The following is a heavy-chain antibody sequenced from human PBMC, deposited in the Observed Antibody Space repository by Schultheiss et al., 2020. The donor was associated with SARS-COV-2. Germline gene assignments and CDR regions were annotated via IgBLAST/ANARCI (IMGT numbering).Heavy chain of an antibody. Sequence: SQTLSLTCTVSGGSISSYYWGWIRQPPGKGLEWIGSIYYSGSTYYNPSLKSRVTISVDTSKNQFSLKLSSVTAADTAVYYCASQGYYDILTGYSHDYWGQGTLVTVSS. J-gene: IGHJ4*02. D-gene: IGHD3-9*01. V-gene: IGHV4-39*01. CDR1: GGSISSYY. CDR2: IYYSGST. CDR3: ASQGYYDILTGYSHDY.